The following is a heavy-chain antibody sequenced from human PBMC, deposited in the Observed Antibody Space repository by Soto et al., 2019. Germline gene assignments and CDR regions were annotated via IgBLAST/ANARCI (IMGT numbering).Heavy chain of an antibody. CDR1: GGSFSGYY. CDR2: INHSGSS. J-gene: IGHJ4*02. CDR3: ARDKITGLFDY. Sequence: SETLSLTCAVYGGSFSGYYWTWIRQPPGTGLEWIGEINHSGSSNYNPSLKSRVTISVDTSKNQFSLKLTSVTAADTAVYYCARDKITGLFDYWGQGTLVTVSS. D-gene: IGHD2-8*02. V-gene: IGHV4-34*01.